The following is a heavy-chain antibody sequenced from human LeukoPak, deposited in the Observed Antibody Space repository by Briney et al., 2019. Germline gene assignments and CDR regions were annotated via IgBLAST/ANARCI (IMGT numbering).Heavy chain of an antibody. D-gene: IGHD1-14*01. Sequence: PSETLSLTCTVSGGSSSNYFCTWLRQSAGAGLECIGRIHTSGTTYYNPSLKSRVSMSVDTSKNESSLRLNSVTAADTAVYYCARDPAGHGRYFDYWGQGALVTVSS. J-gene: IGHJ4*02. CDR3: ARDPAGHGRYFDY. V-gene: IGHV4-4*07. CDR1: GGSSSNYF. CDR2: IHTSGTT.